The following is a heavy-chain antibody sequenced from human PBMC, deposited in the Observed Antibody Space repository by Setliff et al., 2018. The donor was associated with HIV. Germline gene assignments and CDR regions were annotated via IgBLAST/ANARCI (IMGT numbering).Heavy chain of an antibody. CDR2: INHSGST. V-gene: IGHV4-38-2*02. CDR3: ARGSKGGFLDN. Sequence: PSETLSLTCTVSGYSISSGYYWNWIRQPPGNGLEWIGEINHSGSTNYNPSLKSRVTISVDMSKNQYSLKLSSVTAADTAVYYCARGSKGGFLDNWGQGTLVTVSS. D-gene: IGHD3-16*01. J-gene: IGHJ4*02. CDR1: GYSISSGYY.